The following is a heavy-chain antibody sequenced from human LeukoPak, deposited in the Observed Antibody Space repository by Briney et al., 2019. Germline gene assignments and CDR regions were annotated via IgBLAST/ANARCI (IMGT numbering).Heavy chain of an antibody. D-gene: IGHD2-15*01. Sequence: ASVKVSCKPSGYSFYDFYIHWVGQAPGQGLEWMGWIDPNSGGRNYAQKFQGRVTMTRDTSSTTAYMVLSSLTSDDTAVYYCARGGCSGGSCYSSWFDPWGQGTLVSVSS. CDR2: IDPNSGGR. J-gene: IGHJ5*02. CDR1: GYSFYDFY. V-gene: IGHV1-2*02. CDR3: ARGGCSGGSCYSSWFDP.